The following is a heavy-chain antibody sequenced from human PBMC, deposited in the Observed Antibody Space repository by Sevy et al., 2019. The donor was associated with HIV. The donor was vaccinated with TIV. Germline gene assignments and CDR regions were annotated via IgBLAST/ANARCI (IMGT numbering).Heavy chain of an antibody. D-gene: IGHD1-1*01. CDR2: LKSKASGGTL. Sequence: GGSLRLSCAASGFTFGDYAMNWVRQAPGKGLGWVAFLKSKASGGTLHHAASVKGRFTIARDESKNIAYLQMNDLKTADTAVYYCTRWKGDQSIIDYWGQGALVTVSS. CDR1: GFTFGDYA. V-gene: IGHV3-49*04. J-gene: IGHJ4*02. CDR3: TRWKGDQSIIDY.